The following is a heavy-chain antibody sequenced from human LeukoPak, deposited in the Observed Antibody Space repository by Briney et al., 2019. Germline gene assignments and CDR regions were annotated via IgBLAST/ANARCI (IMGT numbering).Heavy chain of an antibody. Sequence: ASVKVSCKASGYTFTGYYMHWVRQAPGQGLEWMGWINPNSGGTNYAQKFQGRVTMTRDTSISTAYMELSRLRSDDTAVYYCARLYSSGYYPNHHDAFDIWGQGTMVTVSS. D-gene: IGHD3-22*01. CDR1: GYTFTGYY. J-gene: IGHJ3*02. CDR3: ARLYSSGYYPNHHDAFDI. CDR2: INPNSGGT. V-gene: IGHV1-2*02.